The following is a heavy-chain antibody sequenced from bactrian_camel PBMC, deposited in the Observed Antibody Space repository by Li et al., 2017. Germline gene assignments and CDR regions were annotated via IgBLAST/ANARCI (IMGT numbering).Heavy chain of an antibody. CDR3: ARTWNYWSDYDD. D-gene: IGHD8*01. V-gene: IGHV3S10*01. Sequence: VESGGGLVQPGGSLRLSCAASGFTFSSYAMSWVRQAPGKGLEWVSIINNDRSTYYADSVKGRFTISRDNAKNTLYLQLNSLKTEDTATYYCARTWNYWSDYDDWGQGTQVTVS. CDR1: GFTFSSYA. CDR2: INNDRST. J-gene: IGHJ4*01.